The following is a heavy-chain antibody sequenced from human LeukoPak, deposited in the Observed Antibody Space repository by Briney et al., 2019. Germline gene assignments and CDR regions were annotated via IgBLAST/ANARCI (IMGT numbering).Heavy chain of an antibody. CDR1: GFSFSAYG. CDR3: ARSQSSSPIDY. CDR2: IWYDGSSE. D-gene: IGHD6-13*01. V-gene: IGHV3-33*01. J-gene: IGHJ4*02. Sequence: GGSLRLSCAASGFSFSAYGVHWVRQAPGKGLEWVAVIWYDGSSEDYADSVKGRFTLSRDNSKNTLYLQMNSLTVEDTAVYYCARSQSSSPIDYWGQGTLVTVSS.